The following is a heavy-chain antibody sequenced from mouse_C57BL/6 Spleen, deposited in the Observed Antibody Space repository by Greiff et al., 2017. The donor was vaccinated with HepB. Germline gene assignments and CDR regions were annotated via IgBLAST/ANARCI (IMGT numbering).Heavy chain of an antibody. Sequence: EVQLVESGPGLVKPSQSLSLTCSVTGYSITSGYYWNWIRQFPGNKLEWMGYISYDGSNNYNPSLKNRISITRDTSKNQFFLKLNSVTTEDTATYYCAREGSSLYSNYPWYFDVWGTGTTVTVSS. V-gene: IGHV3-6*01. CDR2: ISYDGSN. CDR1: GYSITSGYY. J-gene: IGHJ1*03. D-gene: IGHD2-5*01. CDR3: AREGSSLYSNYPWYFDV.